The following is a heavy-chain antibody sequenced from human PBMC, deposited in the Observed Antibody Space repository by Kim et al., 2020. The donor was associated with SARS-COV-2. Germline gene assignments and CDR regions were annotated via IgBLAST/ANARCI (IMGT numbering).Heavy chain of an antibody. CDR3: VGTGSADGGIAAAFYYYYGMDV. CDR1: GFTFSNAW. Sequence: GGSLRLSCAASGFTFSNAWMSWVRQAPGKGLEWVGRIKSKTDGGTTDYAAPVKGRFTISRDDSKNTLYLQMNSLKTEDTAVYYCVGTGSADGGIAAAFYYYYGMDVWGQGTTVTVSS. J-gene: IGHJ6*02. D-gene: IGHD6-13*01. CDR2: IKSKTDGGTT. V-gene: IGHV3-15*01.